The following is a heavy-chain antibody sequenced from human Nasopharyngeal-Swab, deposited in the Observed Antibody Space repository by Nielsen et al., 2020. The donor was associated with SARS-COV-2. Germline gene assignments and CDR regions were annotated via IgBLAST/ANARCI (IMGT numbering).Heavy chain of an antibody. CDR1: GASFSGFS. J-gene: IGHJ6*03. CDR2: ITRSGNT. D-gene: IGHD2-2*01. V-gene: IGHV4-34*01. Sequence: SDTLSLTCGLHGASFSGFSWGWIRQPPGKGLDCLGDITRSGNTNYNPALKSRVTMSMATSKDEFSLKLTSVTAADTAIYFCARVNNGGGIVPASYSFFMDVWGKGISVAVSS. CDR3: ARVNNGGGIVPASYSFFMDV.